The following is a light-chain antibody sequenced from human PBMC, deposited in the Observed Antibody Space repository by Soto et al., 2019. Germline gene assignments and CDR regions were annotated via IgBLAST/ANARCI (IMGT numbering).Light chain of an antibody. J-gene: IGKJ4*01. V-gene: IGKV3-20*01. CDR3: QQYGSSPLT. CDR1: QSVNSNS. CDR2: AAS. Sequence: DIVLTQSPGTLYLSPGERATLSCGARQSVNSNSLAWYQQKPGQAPRLLFYAASNRATGVPDRFSGSGSGTDFTLTISRVEPEDFAVYHCQQYGSSPLTFGGGTKVEIK.